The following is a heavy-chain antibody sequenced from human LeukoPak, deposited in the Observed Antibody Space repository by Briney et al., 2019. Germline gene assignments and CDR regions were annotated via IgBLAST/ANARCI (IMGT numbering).Heavy chain of an antibody. J-gene: IGHJ6*03. V-gene: IGHV4-39*02. D-gene: IGHD4-17*01. CDR1: SASIRSSNYY. CDR3: ARDLNDYGDYYYYMDV. CDR2: IYYNGNT. Sequence: PSETLSLTCTVSSASIRSSNYYWGWIRQPPGKGLEWIGSIYYNGNTYYNPSLKSRVTISVDTSKNQFSLKLDSVTAADTAVYYCARDLNDYGDYYYYMDVWGKGTTVTISS.